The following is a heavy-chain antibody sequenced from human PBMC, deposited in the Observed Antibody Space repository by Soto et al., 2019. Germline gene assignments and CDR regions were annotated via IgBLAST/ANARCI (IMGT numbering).Heavy chain of an antibody. CDR2: IIPIFGTA. Sequence: SVKVSCKASGGTFSSYAISWVRQAPGQGLEWMGGIIPIFGTANYAQKFQGRVTITADKSTSTAYMELSSLRSEDTAVYYCARGDYYGSVTNSYYGMDVWGQGTTVTVSS. CDR3: ARGDYYGSVTNSYYGMDV. V-gene: IGHV1-69*06. J-gene: IGHJ6*02. D-gene: IGHD3-10*01. CDR1: GGTFSSYA.